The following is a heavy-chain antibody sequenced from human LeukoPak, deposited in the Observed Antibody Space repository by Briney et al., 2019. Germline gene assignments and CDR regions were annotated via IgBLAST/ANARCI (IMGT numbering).Heavy chain of an antibody. J-gene: IGHJ3*02. Sequence: GGSLRLSCAASRFTLSSSGMHWVRQAQGKGLEWVAFQWYDVSTKYYADSVKGRFTISRDNSKNTLYLQMNSLRVEDTAVYYCAKDVPGHGAFDIWGQGTMVTVSS. CDR1: RFTLSSSG. D-gene: IGHD3-10*02. CDR2: QWYDVSTK. CDR3: AKDVPGHGAFDI. V-gene: IGHV3-30*02.